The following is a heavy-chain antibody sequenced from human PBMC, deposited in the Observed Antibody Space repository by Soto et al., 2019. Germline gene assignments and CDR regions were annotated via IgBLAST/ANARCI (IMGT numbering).Heavy chain of an antibody. CDR1: GYSFTSLD. Sequence: ASVKVSCKASGYSFTSLDINWVRQTAGQGLEWMGWMQPSTGRTGYAQKFQGRVTMTRDTSINTAYMELTTLTSDDTAFYYCARGVSAGVDYWGQGTLVTGSS. CDR3: ARGVSAGVDY. D-gene: IGHD1-26*01. J-gene: IGHJ4*02. V-gene: IGHV1-8*01. CDR2: MQPSTGRT.